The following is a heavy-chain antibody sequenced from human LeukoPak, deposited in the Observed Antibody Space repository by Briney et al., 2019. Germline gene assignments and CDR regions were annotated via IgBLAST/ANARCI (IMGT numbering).Heavy chain of an antibody. CDR3: ARDQQIVATIIFDP. V-gene: IGHV1-2*02. CDR2: INPNSGGT. Sequence: ASVKVSCKASGHTFTGYYMHWVRQAPGQGLEWMGWINPNSGGTNYAQKFQGRVTMTRDMSTSTVYMELSSLRSEDTAVYYCARDQQIVATIIFDPWGQGTLVTVSS. D-gene: IGHD5-12*01. J-gene: IGHJ5*02. CDR1: GHTFTGYY.